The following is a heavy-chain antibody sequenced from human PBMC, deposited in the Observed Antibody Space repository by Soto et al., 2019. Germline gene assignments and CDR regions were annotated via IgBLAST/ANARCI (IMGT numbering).Heavy chain of an antibody. V-gene: IGHV1-18*01. CDR2: ISAYNGNT. CDR1: GYTFTSYG. J-gene: IGHJ6*02. Sequence: QVQLVQSGAEVKKPGASVKVSCKASGYTFTSYGIIWVRQAPGQGLEWMGWISAYNGNTNYAQKLQGRVTMTTDTSTSTAYMELRSLRSDDTAVYYCASVVVPAAMVSYYYYGMDVWGQGTTVTVSS. D-gene: IGHD2-2*01. CDR3: ASVVVPAAMVSYYYYGMDV.